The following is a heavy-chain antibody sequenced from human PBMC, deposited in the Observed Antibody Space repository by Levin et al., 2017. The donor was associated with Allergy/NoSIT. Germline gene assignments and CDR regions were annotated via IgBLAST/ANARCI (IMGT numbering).Heavy chain of an antibody. D-gene: IGHD2-15*01. V-gene: IGHV4-34*01. CDR2: INHSGST. J-gene: IGHJ3*02. Sequence: SESLSLTCAVYGGSFSDYYWNWIRQPPGKGLEWIAEINHSGSTNYNPSLKSRVTISVDTSKNQFSLKLSSVTAADTAVYYCARGYIVVVVSAPDAFDIWGQGTLVTVSS. CDR1: GGSFSDYY. CDR3: ARGYIVVVVSAPDAFDI.